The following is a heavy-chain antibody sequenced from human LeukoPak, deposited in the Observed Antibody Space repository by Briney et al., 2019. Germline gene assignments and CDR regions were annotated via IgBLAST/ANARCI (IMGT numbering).Heavy chain of an antibody. CDR2: RYETGST. Sequence: SETLSLTCPISGDSISKSAFYWGWIRQPPGKGLEWIGSRYETGSTFQNPSLKSRVTISVDTSKSQFSLKLSSVTAADTAVYSCARHLGSGSYFDYWGQGTLVTVSS. CDR1: GDSISKSAFY. CDR3: ARHLGSGSYFDY. D-gene: IGHD1-26*01. V-gene: IGHV4-39*01. J-gene: IGHJ4*02.